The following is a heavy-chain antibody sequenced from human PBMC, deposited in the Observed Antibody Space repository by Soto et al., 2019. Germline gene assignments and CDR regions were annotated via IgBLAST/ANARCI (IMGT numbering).Heavy chain of an antibody. V-gene: IGHV3-23*01. CDR3: ARDPHDFSRYYFDH. CDR2: ISSGGST. Sequence: EVQLLESGGGLVQPGGSLRLSCAASGFTFSAYAMNWVRQAPGKGLEWVSTISSGGSTFSAGSVKGRFTIFRDNSKNPLYLQIDSLRADDTGIYYCARDPHDFSRYYFDHWGQGILVTVSS. CDR1: GFTFSAYA. D-gene: IGHD3-3*01. J-gene: IGHJ4*02.